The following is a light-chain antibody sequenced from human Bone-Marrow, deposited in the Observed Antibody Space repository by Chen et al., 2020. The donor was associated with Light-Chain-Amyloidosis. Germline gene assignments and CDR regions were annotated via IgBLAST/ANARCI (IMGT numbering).Light chain of an antibody. J-gene: IGLJ3*02. CDR1: NIGSTS. V-gene: IGLV3-21*02. CDR2: DDS. Sequence: SYVLTQLSSVSVAPGQTATIACGGNNIGSTSVHWYQQTPGQAPLLVVYDDSDRPSGIPERLSGSNSWNTATLTISRGEAGDEADYYCQVWDRSSDRPVFGGGTKLTVL. CDR3: QVWDRSSDRPV.